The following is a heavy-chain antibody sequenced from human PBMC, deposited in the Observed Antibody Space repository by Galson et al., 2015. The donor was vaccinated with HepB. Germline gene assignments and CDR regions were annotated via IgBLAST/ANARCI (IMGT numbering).Heavy chain of an antibody. CDR2: IYAADSDT. D-gene: IGHD2-8*02. V-gene: IGHV5-51*03. CDR3: ARLAVFTDAFDI. Sequence: QSGAEVKKPGESLKISCKGSGYKFHAYWIGWVRQLPGKGLESMGIIYAADSDTRYSPSFQGQVTISIDKSIGTAYLQWSSLTASDTAMYYCARLAVFTDAFDIWGQGTMVTVSS. CDR1: GYKFHAYW. J-gene: IGHJ3*02.